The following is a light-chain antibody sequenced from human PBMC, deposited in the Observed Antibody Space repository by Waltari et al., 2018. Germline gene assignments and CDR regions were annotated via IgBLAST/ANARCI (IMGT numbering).Light chain of an antibody. J-gene: IGLJ2*01. CDR1: SSDVGGYNY. CDR3: SSYTSSSFVV. Sequence: QSALTQPASVSGSPGQSITISFTGTSSDVGGYNYVSWYQQHPGKAPKLMIYDVSKRPSGVSNRFSGSKSGNTASLTISGLQAEDDADYYCSSYTSSSFVVFGGGTKLTVL. CDR2: DVS. V-gene: IGLV2-14*01.